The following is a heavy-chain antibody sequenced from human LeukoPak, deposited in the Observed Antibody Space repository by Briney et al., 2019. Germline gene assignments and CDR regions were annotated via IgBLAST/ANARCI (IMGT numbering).Heavy chain of an antibody. CDR1: GFTFSSYS. CDR2: ISSSSSYI. D-gene: IGHD1-26*01. J-gene: IGHJ4*02. CDR3: ARDSGASTRTPPYY. Sequence: GGSLRLSCAASGFTFSSYSMNWVRQAPGKGLEWVSSISSSSSYIYYADSVKGRFTISRDNAKNSLYLQMNSLRAEDTAVYYCARDSGASTRTPPYYWGQGTPVTVSS. V-gene: IGHV3-21*01.